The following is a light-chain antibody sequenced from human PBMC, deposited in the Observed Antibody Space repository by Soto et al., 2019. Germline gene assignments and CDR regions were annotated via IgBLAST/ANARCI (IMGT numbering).Light chain of an antibody. CDR3: QQYNNGWT. J-gene: IGKJ1*01. Sequence: DIQVTQSPSTLSASVGDRVTITCRASESIKGWLAWYQQKPGKAPKLLIYDASSLKGGVPSRFSGSGSGTEFTLTSSILQPDDVATYYCQQYNNGWTFGQGTKVEIK. V-gene: IGKV1-5*01. CDR2: DAS. CDR1: ESIKGW.